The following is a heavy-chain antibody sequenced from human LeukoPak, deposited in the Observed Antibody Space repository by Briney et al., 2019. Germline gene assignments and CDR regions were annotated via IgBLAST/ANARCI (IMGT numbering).Heavy chain of an antibody. J-gene: IGHJ4*02. Sequence: GGSVRLSCAASDFTFSHYGMLWVRQAPGKGLEWVAFIRFDGGNEIYGDSVKGRFTISRDDSKDTLYLQMNSLSAEDTAVYFCAKAGYSTSWYYLDFWGQGTLVTVSS. V-gene: IGHV3-30*02. D-gene: IGHD6-13*01. CDR3: AKAGYSTSWYYLDF. CDR1: DFTFSHYG. CDR2: IRFDGGNE.